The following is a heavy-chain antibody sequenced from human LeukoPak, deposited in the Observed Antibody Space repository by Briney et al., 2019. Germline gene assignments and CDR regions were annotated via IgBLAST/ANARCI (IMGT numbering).Heavy chain of an antibody. J-gene: IGHJ4*02. CDR1: GGSISSGGYS. CDR2: IYDSGST. D-gene: IGHD6-13*01. V-gene: IGHV4-30-2*01. Sequence: SETLSLTCAVSGGSISSGGYSWSWIRQPPGKGLEWIGYIYDSGSTYYNPSLKSRVTISVDRSKNQFSLKLSSVTAADTAVYYCARGVPHRAAGGPFGYWGQGTLVTVSS. CDR3: ARGVPHRAAGGPFGY.